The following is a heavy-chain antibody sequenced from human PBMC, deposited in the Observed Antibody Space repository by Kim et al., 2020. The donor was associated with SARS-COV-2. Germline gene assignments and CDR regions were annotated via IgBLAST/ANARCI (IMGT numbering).Heavy chain of an antibody. CDR3: ARLWFGEALDY. J-gene: IGHJ4*02. V-gene: IGHV3-21*01. Sequence: IYYADSGKGRFTISRDNAKNSLYLQMNSLRAEDTAVYYCARLWFGEALDYWGQGTLVTVSS. D-gene: IGHD3-10*01. CDR2: I.